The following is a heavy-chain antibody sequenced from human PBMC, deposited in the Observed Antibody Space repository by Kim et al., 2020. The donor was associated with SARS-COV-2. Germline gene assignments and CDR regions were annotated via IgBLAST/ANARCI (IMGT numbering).Heavy chain of an antibody. Sequence: NYAPKLQGRVTMTTDTSTSTAYMELRSLRSDDTAVYYCARSHYYYGMDVWGQGTTVTVSS. J-gene: IGHJ6*02. CDR3: ARSHYYYGMDV. V-gene: IGHV1-18*01.